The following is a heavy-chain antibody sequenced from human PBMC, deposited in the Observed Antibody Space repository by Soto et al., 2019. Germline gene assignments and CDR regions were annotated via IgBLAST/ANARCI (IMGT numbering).Heavy chain of an antibody. J-gene: IGHJ5*01. CDR1: GFTFSSYA. Sequence: EVQLLESGGGLVQPGGSLRLSCAASGFTFSSYAMTWVRQAPGKGLEWVSGISGSGATTSYADSVKGRFTVSRDNSENPLYLQMNSLRVEDTAVYYCAKLRYFDWSSYNWFEYWGQGTPVTVSS. V-gene: IGHV3-23*01. D-gene: IGHD3-9*01. CDR2: ISGSGATT. CDR3: AKLRYFDWSSYNWFEY.